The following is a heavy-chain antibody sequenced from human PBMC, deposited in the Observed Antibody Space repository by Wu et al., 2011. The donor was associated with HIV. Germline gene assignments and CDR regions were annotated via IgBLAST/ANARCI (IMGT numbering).Heavy chain of an antibody. V-gene: IGHV1-8*01. CDR1: GYTFTSYD. CDR3: TIGRGSRPRFDP. D-gene: IGHD3-10*01. Sequence: QVQLVQSGAEVKEPGASVMLSCKPSGYTFTSYDINWVRQASGQGLEWMGWMNPNSGNAGYAQKFQGRVTMTKGASIGTAYMELSSLTSEDTAVYYCTIGRGSRPRFDPWGQGTLVTVSS. J-gene: IGHJ5*02. CDR2: MNPNSGNA.